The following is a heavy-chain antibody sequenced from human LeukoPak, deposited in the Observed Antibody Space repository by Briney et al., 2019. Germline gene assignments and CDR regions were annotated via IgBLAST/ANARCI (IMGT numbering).Heavy chain of an antibody. CDR2: INANSGDT. CDR3: STEDKYCTGANCGVF. V-gene: IGHV1-2*02. Sequence: VASVTVSCKTSAYSFTGYFFHWIRQAPGQGLEWMGWINANSGDTNYAQQFQGRLTMTRDRSISTVYMELSRLRTDDTAVYYCSTEDKYCTGANCGVFWGQGTLVTVSS. CDR1: AYSFTGYF. D-gene: IGHD2-8*02. J-gene: IGHJ4*02.